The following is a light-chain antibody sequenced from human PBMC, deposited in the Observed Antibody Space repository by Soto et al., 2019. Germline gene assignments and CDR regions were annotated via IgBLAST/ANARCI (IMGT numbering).Light chain of an antibody. CDR3: QQYNNWPPWT. Sequence: EIVMTQSPATVSVSPGERATLSCRASQSVSDKLAWYQQKPGQAPRLLIYHASARATGIPARFSGSRSGTEFTLTISGLQSEDFAVYYCQQYNNWPPWTFGQGTKVEIK. J-gene: IGKJ1*01. CDR1: QSVSDK. V-gene: IGKV3-15*01. CDR2: HAS.